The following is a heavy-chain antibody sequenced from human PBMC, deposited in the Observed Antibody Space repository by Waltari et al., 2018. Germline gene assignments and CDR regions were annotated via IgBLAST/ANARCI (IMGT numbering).Heavy chain of an antibody. V-gene: IGHV3-73*02. Sequence: EVHLVESGGGLVQHGGSLTRPCAASGFTFSDFTMYWVRQASGKVLEWVGHIRSKANNYATGNAASVKGRFTVSRDESKNTAYLQMNSLRTEDTAIYYCTNFMSGWGQGTTVTVSS. CDR1: GFTFSDFT. J-gene: IGHJ6*02. CDR2: IRSKANNYAT. D-gene: IGHD3-10*01. CDR3: TNFMSG.